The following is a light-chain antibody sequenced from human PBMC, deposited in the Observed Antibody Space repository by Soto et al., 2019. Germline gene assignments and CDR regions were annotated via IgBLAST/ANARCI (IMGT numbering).Light chain of an antibody. CDR1: QDISNY. V-gene: IGKV1-33*01. CDR3: QQYKHHIT. Sequence: DIQMTQSPSSLSASVGDRVTITCQASQDISNYLNWYQQKPGKAPKLLIYDASNLETGVPSRFSGSGSGTDFTFTITSLQPEDIATYYCQQYKHHITFCQGTRLEIK. CDR2: DAS. J-gene: IGKJ5*01.